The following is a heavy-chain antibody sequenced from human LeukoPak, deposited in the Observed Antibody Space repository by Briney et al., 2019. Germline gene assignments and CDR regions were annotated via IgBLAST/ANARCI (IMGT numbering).Heavy chain of an antibody. CDR1: GYTFTGYY. Sequence: GASVKVSCKASGYTFTGYYMHWVRQAPGQGLEWMGWIDPNSGGTNYAQKFQGRVTMTRDTSISTAYMEVSRLRSDDTAVYYCARDYYDSSGYLAYWGQGTLVTVSS. J-gene: IGHJ4*02. V-gene: IGHV1-2*02. CDR2: IDPNSGGT. D-gene: IGHD3-22*01. CDR3: ARDYYDSSGYLAY.